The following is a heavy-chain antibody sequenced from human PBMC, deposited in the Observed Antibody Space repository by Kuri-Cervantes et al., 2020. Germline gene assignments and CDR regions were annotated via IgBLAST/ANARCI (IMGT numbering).Heavy chain of an antibody. V-gene: IGHV3-11*04. CDR2: ISGSDNTI. D-gene: IGHD1-26*01. J-gene: IGHJ3*02. CDR1: GFTFSDYY. CDR3: TKEGGDVGAFDI. Sequence: GESLKISCAASGFTFSDYYMNWIRQAPGKGLEWVSYISGSDNTISYADSVKGRFTISRDNSKNTLYLQMDRMRAEDTAVYHCTKEGGDVGAFDIWGQGTTVTVSS.